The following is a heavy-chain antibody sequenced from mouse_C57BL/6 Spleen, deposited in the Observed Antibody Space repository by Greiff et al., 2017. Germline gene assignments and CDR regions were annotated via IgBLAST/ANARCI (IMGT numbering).Heavy chain of an antibody. D-gene: IGHD3-2*02. V-gene: IGHV1-22*01. CDR3: ARGGQLTYYAMDY. CDR2: INPNNGGT. Sequence: EVQLQQSGPELVKPGASVKMSCKASGYTFTDYNMHWVKQSHGKSLEWIGYINPNNGGTSYNQKFKGKATLTVNKSSSTAYMELRSLTSEDSAVYYCARGGQLTYYAMDYWGQGTSVTVSS. J-gene: IGHJ4*01. CDR1: GYTFTDYN.